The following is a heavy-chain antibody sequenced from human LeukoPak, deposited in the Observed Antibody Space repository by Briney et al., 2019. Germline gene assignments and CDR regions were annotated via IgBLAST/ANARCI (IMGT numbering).Heavy chain of an antibody. CDR1: GFSFSTYW. J-gene: IGHJ6*03. V-gene: IGHV3-7*01. CDR3: VRDLPGGYRYGYGGPGYYFMDV. Sequence: GGSLRLSCEASGFSFSTYWMSWVRQAPGMGLEWVANIKHDGSEQYYVDSVKGRFTISRDNAKKSLYLQMNSLRADDMAVYYCVRDLPGGYRYGYGGPGYYFMDVWGKGTTVAVSS. D-gene: IGHD5-18*01. CDR2: IKHDGSEQ.